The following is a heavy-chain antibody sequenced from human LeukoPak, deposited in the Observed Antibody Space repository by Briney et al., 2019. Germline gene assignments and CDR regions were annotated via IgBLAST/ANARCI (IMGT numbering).Heavy chain of an antibody. CDR2: IYTSGST. CDR1: GGSISSYY. D-gene: IGHD1-26*01. V-gene: IGHV4-4*07. J-gene: IGHJ6*03. CDR3: ARDGGATSLPNYYYYYMDV. Sequence: SETLSLTCTVSGGSISSYYWSWIRQPAGKGLEWIGRIYTSGSTNYNPSLKSRVTMSVDTSKNQFSLKLSSVTAADTAVYYCARDGGATSLPNYYYYYMDVWGKGTTVTISS.